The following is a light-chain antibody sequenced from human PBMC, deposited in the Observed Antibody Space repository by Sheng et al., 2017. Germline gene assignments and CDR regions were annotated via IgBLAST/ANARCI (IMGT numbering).Light chain of an antibody. J-gene: IGLJ2*01. CDR3: QSWDSSTVV. V-gene: IGLV3-1*01. CDR2: RDT. Sequence: SYELTQPPSVSVSPGQTASITCSGDELGDKYVCWYQQKPAQSPVLVIYRDTKRPSGIPERFSGSTLGTQPTLTISGTQAMDEADYYCQSWDSSTVVFGGGTKLTVL. CDR1: ELGDKY.